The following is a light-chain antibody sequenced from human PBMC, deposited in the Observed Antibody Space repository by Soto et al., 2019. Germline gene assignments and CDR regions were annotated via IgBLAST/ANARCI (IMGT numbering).Light chain of an antibody. CDR2: GAS. CDR1: QSVSSN. V-gene: IGKV3-15*01. Sequence: VMPQSPATLSVSPGAAATLSCSASQSVSSNLVCYQHRPGQAPRLLIYGASTRATDIPARFSSSGSGTEFILTISSLQSEDFAAYYCQQYNNRSPLTFGQGTRLEI. J-gene: IGKJ5*01. CDR3: QQYNNRSPLT.